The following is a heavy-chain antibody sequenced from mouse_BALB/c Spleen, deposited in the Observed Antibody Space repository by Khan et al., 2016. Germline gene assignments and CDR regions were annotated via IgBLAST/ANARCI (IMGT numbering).Heavy chain of an antibody. J-gene: IGHJ3*01. Sequence: VQLKESGAELVKPGASVKLSCTASGFNIKDTYMHWVKQRPEQGLEWIGRIDPANGNTKYDPKFQGKATITADTSSNTAYLQLSSLTSEDTSVYYCARSPYDYDVGFAYCGQGTLGTVSA. CDR1: GFNIKDTY. CDR2: IDPANGNT. CDR3: ARSPYDYDVGFAY. V-gene: IGHV14-3*02. D-gene: IGHD2-4*01.